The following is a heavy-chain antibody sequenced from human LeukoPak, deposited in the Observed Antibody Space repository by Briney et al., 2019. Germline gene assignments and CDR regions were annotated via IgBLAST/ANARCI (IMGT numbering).Heavy chain of an antibody. Sequence: PGGSLRLSCAASGFSFTKYMMSWVRQAPGKGLEWVASIKQDGSEKYYVESMKGRFTISRDNAKNSLYLQMNSLRDEDTAIYCCARLFGSHDYWGQGTLVPVTS. CDR2: IKQDGSEK. J-gene: IGHJ4*02. D-gene: IGHD1-26*01. CDR3: ARLFGSHDY. V-gene: IGHV3-7*01. CDR1: GFSFTKYM.